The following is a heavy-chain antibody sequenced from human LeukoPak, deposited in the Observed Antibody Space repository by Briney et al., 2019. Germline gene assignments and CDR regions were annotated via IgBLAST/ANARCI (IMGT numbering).Heavy chain of an antibody. V-gene: IGHV3-30-3*01. CDR1: GITVSSDY. CDR3: ARDRWYYDILTGSLIDY. D-gene: IGHD3-9*01. Sequence: GGSLRLSCATSGITVSSDYMSWVRQAPGKGLEWVAVISYDGSNKYYADSVKGRFTISRDNSKNTLYLQMNSLRAEDTAVYYCARDRWYYDILTGSLIDYWGQGTLVTVSS. CDR2: ISYDGSNK. J-gene: IGHJ4*02.